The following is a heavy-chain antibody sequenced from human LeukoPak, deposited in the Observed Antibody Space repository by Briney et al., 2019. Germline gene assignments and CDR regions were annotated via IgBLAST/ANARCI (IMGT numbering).Heavy chain of an antibody. J-gene: IGHJ5*02. CDR2: INPNSGGT. D-gene: IGHD3-9*01. V-gene: IGHV1-2*02. CDR1: GYTFTGYY. Sequence: ASVKVSCKASGYTFTGYYMHWVRQAPGQGLEWMGWINPNSGGTNYAQKFQGRVTMTRDTSISTAYMELSRLRSDDTAVYYCARELYDILTGYYPTQRWFDPWGQGTLVTVSS. CDR3: ARELYDILTGYYPTQRWFDP.